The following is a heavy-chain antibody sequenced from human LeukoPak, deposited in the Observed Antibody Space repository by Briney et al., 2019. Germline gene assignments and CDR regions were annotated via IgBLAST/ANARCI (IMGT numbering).Heavy chain of an antibody. CDR3: ARVGIAAAGTPPHY. Sequence: PSETLSLTCTVSGGSISSGSYYWSWIRQPAGKGLEWIGRIYTSGSTNYNPSLKSRVTISVDTSKNQFSLKLSSVTAADTAVYYCARVGIAAAGTPPHYWGQGTLVTVSS. D-gene: IGHD6-13*01. CDR1: GGSISSGSYY. V-gene: IGHV4-61*02. J-gene: IGHJ4*02. CDR2: IYTSGST.